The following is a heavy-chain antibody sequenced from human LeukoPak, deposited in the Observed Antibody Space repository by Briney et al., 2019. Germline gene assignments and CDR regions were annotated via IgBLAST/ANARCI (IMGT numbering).Heavy chain of an antibody. Sequence: GGSLRLSCAASGFTFSSYSMNWVRQATGKGLEWVSSISTSSSYIYYADSVKGRFTISRDNTKKSLFLQMNSLRADDTAVYYCARDRYYYGSGKGWFDPWGQGTLVTVSS. V-gene: IGHV3-21*01. CDR1: GFTFSSYS. CDR3: ARDRYYYGSGKGWFDP. J-gene: IGHJ5*02. D-gene: IGHD3-10*01. CDR2: ISTSSSYI.